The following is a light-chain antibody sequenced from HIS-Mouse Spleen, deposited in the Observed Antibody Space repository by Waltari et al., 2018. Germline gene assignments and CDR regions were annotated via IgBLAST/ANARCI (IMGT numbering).Light chain of an antibody. CDR2: KAP. CDR1: PSISSW. CDR3: QQYNSYPDT. Sequence: DVQMTQSPSTLSASVAARGTITCRASPSISSWLAWYQQKPEKAPKLLIYKAPSLESGVPSRVSGSGSETEFTLTISSLQPDDFATYYCQQYNSYPDTLGQGTKLEIK. J-gene: IGKJ2*01. V-gene: IGKV1-5*03.